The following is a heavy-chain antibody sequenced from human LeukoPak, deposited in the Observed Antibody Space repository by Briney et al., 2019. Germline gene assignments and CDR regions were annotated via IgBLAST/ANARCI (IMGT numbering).Heavy chain of an antibody. CDR2: IYYSGST. D-gene: IGHD3-22*01. V-gene: IGHV4-39*01. CDR3: ARLLSGWLFDP. J-gene: IGHJ5*02. Sequence: SETLSLTCTVSGGSISSSSYYWGWIRQPPGKGLEWIGSIYYSGSTYYNPSLKSRVTISVDTSKNQFSLKLSSVTAADTAVYYCARLLSGWLFDPWGQGTLVTVSS. CDR1: GGSISSSSYY.